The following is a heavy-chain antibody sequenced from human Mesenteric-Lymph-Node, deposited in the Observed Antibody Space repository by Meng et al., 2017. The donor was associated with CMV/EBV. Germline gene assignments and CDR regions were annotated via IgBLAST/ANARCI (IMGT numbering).Heavy chain of an antibody. D-gene: IGHD5-12*01. CDR1: GGTFSSYA. CDR3: ARKSGGYDF. V-gene: IGHV1-2*02. Sequence: SVKVSCKASGGTFSSYAISWVRQAPGQGLEWMGWINPNSGDTNYAQKFQGRVTMTRDTSISTAYMELSSLTSDDTAVYYCARKSGGYDFGGQGTLVTVSS. J-gene: IGHJ4*02. CDR2: INPNSGDT.